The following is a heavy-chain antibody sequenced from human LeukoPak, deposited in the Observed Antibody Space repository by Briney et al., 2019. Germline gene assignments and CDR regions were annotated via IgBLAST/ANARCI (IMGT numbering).Heavy chain of an antibody. D-gene: IGHD3-22*01. V-gene: IGHV1-69*13. CDR2: IIPIFGTA. J-gene: IGHJ5*02. CDR1: GGTFTSYA. CDR3: ARDPHRYYYDSSST. Sequence: SVKVSCTASGGTFTSYAISWVRQAPGQGLEWMGGIIPIFGTANYAQKFQGRVTITADESTSTAYMELSSLRSEDTAVYYCARDPHRYYYDSSSTWGQGTLVTVSS.